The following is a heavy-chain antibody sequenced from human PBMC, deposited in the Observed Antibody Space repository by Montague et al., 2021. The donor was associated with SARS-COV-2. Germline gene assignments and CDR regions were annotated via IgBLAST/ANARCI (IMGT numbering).Heavy chain of an antibody. CDR1: NGSITNYF. Sequence: SETLSLTCGVSNGSITNYFWSWIRQPPGKRLEWIGHVYYRGSTNLNPSLESRVTMSVDTSKNQFSLKLKSVTAADTAVYYCAREGLNNWIDSWGQGIPVIVSS. J-gene: IGHJ5*01. V-gene: IGHV4-59*01. CDR3: AREGLNNWIDS. CDR2: VYYRGST.